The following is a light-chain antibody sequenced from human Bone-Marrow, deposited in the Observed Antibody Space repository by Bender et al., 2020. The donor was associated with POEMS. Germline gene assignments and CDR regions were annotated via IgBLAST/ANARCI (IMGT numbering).Light chain of an antibody. CDR3: SSYAGSNSVV. CDR1: SRDVGGYNY. Sequence: QSALTQPASVSGSPGQSITISCTGGSRDVGGYNYVSWYQHHPGKAPKLIIYEVSKRPSGVPDRFSGSKSGNTASLTVSGLQVEDEADYYCSSYAGSNSVVFGGGTKLTVL. J-gene: IGLJ2*01. CDR2: EVS. V-gene: IGLV2-8*01.